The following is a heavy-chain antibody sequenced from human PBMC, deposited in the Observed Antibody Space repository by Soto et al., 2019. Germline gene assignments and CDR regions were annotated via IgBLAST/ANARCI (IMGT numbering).Heavy chain of an antibody. J-gene: IGHJ4*02. CDR1: GFTFSSYS. CDR2: ISSSSSYI. CDR3: ARVTLGYCISTNCFFDY. V-gene: IGHV3-21*01. D-gene: IGHD2-2*01. Sequence: EVQLVESGGGLVKPGGSLRLSCAASGFTFSSYSMNWVRQAPGKGLEWVSSISSSSSYIYYADSVKGRFTISRDNAKNXQYLQMNSRRAEDTAVYYCARVTLGYCISTNCFFDYWGQGTLVTVSS.